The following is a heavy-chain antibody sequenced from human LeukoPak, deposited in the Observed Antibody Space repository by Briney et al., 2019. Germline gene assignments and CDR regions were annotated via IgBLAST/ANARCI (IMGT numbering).Heavy chain of an antibody. V-gene: IGHV3-23*01. Sequence: PGGSLRLSCAASGFTFSSYAMTWVRQAPGKGLEWVSAISGSGGSTYYADSVKGLFTISRDNSKNTLYLQMDSLRAEDTAVYYCAKGPNFWVTPIAFDMWGQGTMVTVSS. D-gene: IGHD3-16*01. CDR2: ISGSGGST. CDR3: AKGPNFWVTPIAFDM. CDR1: GFTFSSYA. J-gene: IGHJ3*02.